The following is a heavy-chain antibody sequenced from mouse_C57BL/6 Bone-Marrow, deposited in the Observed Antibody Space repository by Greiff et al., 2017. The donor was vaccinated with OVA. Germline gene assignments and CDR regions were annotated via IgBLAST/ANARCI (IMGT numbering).Heavy chain of an antibody. CDR1: GYTFTSYG. Sequence: VQLQESGAELARPGASVKLSCKASGYTFTSYGISWVKQRTGQGLEWIGGIYPRSGNTYYNEKFKGKATLTADKSSSPAYLELRSLPSEDAAVYYCARREDKWFAYWGQGTLLTVSA. CDR2: IYPRSGNT. V-gene: IGHV1-81*01. J-gene: IGHJ3*01. CDR3: ARREDKWFAY.